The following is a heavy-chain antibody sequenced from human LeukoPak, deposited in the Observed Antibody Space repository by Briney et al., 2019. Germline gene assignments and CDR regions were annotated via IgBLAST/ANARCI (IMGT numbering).Heavy chain of an antibody. CDR3: AHRRLGSGWDY. CDR1: GLSLSTSGVG. D-gene: IGHD6-19*01. CDR2: IYWADDK. J-gene: IGHJ4*02. V-gene: IGHV2-5*02. Sequence: SGPTLRKPTQTLTLTCTFSGLSLSTSGVGVGWIRQPPGKALEWLALIYWADDKRYTPSLKSRLTITKDTSKNQVVLTMTNMDPVDTATYYCAHRRLGSGWDYWGQGNLFTASS.